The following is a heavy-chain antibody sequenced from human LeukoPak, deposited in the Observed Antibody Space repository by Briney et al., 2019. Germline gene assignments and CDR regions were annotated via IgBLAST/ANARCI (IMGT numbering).Heavy chain of an antibody. CDR3: ARVKNYYDSSGHRALYYFDY. D-gene: IGHD3-22*01. Sequence: GGSLRLSCAASEFIVSINYMTWVRQAPGKGLEWVSYISSSGSTIYYADSVKGRFTISRDNAKNSLYLQMNSRRAEDTAVYYCARVKNYYDSSGHRALYYFDYWGQGTLVTVSS. J-gene: IGHJ4*02. CDR1: EFIVSINY. CDR2: ISSSGSTI. V-gene: IGHV3-11*01.